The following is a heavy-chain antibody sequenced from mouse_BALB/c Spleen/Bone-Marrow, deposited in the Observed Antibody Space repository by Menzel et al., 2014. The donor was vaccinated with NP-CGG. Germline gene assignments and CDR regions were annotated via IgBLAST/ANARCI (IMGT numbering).Heavy chain of an antibody. CDR3: ARDMGGLLFDS. Sequence: EVKLVESGGGLVQPGGSLRLSCATSGFTFTDYYMNWVRQPPGKALEWLAFIRNKAYGYTTEYSASVKGRFTISRDSSQNILYLQMNTLRAEDSATYYCARDMGGLLFDSWGQGTTLSVSS. V-gene: IGHV7-3*02. CDR1: GFTFTDYY. D-gene: IGHD1-1*01. CDR2: IRNKAYGYTT. J-gene: IGHJ2*01.